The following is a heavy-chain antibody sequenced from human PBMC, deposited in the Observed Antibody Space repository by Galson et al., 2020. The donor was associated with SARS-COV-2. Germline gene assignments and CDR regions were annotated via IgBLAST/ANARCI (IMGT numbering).Heavy chain of an antibody. CDR3: ARLVGWGRGDVGDFDY. V-gene: IGHV3-33*01. J-gene: IGHJ4*02. CDR2: IWYDGSNK. CDR1: GFTFSSYG. D-gene: IGHD3-10*01. Sequence: GESLKISCAASGFTFSSYGMHWVRQAPGKGLEWVAVIWYDGSNKYYADSVKGRFTISRDNSKNTLYLQMNSLRAEDTAVYYCARLVGWGRGDVGDFDYWGQGTLVAVSS.